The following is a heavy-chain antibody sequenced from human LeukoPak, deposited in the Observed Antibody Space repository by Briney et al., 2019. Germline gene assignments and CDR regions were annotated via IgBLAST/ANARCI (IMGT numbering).Heavy chain of an antibody. CDR2: INPNSGGT. CDR1: GYTFTGYY. J-gene: IGHJ6*03. CDR3: ARAGYYYYYYMDV. V-gene: IGHV1-2*02. Sequence: ASVKVSCKASGYTFTGYYMHWVRQAPGQGLEWMGWINPNSGGTNYAQKFQGRVTMTRDTSISTACMELSRLRSDDTAVYYCARAGYYYYYYMDVWGKGTTVTVSS.